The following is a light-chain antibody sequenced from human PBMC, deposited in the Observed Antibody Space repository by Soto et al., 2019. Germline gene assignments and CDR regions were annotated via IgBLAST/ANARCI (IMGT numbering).Light chain of an antibody. CDR1: RGDVGGYIY. V-gene: IGLV2-14*01. Sequence: PAASRSCPPGPTVNNSLSQRRGDVGGYIYVSWYQQHPGKAPKLMIYDVTDRPSGVSNRFSGSKSGNTASLTISGLQAEDEADYYCSSYTRSGTLVFGTRTKVTVL. J-gene: IGLJ1*01. CDR3: SSYTRSGTLV. CDR2: DVT.